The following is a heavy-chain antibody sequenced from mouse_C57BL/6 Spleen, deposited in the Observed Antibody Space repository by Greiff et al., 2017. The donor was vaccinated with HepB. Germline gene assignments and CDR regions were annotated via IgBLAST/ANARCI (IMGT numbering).Heavy chain of an antibody. CDR3: ARLARGSTYWYFDV. J-gene: IGHJ1*03. CDR2: IDPSDSYT. Sequence: QVQLQQPGAELVRPGTSVKLSCKASGYTFTSYWMHWVKQRPGQGLEWIGVIDPSDSYTNYNQKFKGKATLTVDTSSSTAYMQLRSLTSEDSAVYYCARLARGSTYWYFDVWGTGTTVTVSS. CDR1: GYTFTSYW. D-gene: IGHD1-1*01. V-gene: IGHV1-59*01.